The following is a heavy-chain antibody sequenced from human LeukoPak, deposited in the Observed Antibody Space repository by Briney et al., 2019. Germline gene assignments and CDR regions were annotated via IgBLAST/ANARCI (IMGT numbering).Heavy chain of an antibody. CDR1: GFTFSTFT. D-gene: IGHD2-2*01. V-gene: IGHV3-21*04. J-gene: IGHJ4*02. CDR2: ISSSSSYI. Sequence: GGSLRLSCVVSGFTFSTFTMNWVRQAPGKGLEWVSCISSSSSYIYYADSVKGRFTISGDNSKNTLFLQMNSLRAEDTAVYYCAHGAMYQLDYWGQGTLVIVSS. CDR3: AHGAMYQLDY.